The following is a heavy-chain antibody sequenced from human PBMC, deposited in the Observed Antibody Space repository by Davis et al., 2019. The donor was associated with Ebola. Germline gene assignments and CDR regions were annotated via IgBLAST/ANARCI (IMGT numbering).Heavy chain of an antibody. J-gene: IGHJ6*02. CDR3: VRGWGRTGLGV. D-gene: IGHD1-26*01. Sequence: HSQTLSLTCAISGDSVSSGGWNWIRQSPSRGFEWLGRTYYTSKWFNDYAVSVKSRITINPDTSKNQFSLQLNSVTPEDTAVYYCVRGWGRTGLGVWGQGTTVTVSS. CDR1: GDSVSSGG. V-gene: IGHV6-1*01. CDR2: TYYTSKWFN.